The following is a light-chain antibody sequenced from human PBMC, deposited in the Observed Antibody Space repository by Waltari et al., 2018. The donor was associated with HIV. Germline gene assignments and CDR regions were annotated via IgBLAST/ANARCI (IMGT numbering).Light chain of an antibody. V-gene: IGLV1-51*02. CDR2: END. J-gene: IGLJ2*01. CDR1: SSNIWGNY. Sequence: QSVLTQPPSVSAAPGQKVTISCSGSSSNIWGNYVSWYQQFPGTAPKLLIYENDERPPGIPDRFSGSKYGTSATLGITGLQTGDEAHYFCGSWDSSLSAVLFGGGTKLTVL. CDR3: GSWDSSLSAVL.